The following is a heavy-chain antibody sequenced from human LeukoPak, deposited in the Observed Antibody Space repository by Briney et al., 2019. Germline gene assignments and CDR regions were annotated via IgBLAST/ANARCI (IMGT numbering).Heavy chain of an antibody. J-gene: IGHJ5*02. CDR3: ARAGGRSWFDP. V-gene: IGHV1-2*02. CDR1: DYTFTRYG. CDR2: INANSGET. Sequence: ASVRVSCKASDYTFTRYGISWVRQAPGQGLEWMGWINANSGETNYAQKFQGRVTMTTDTSMSTAYMELSRLTSDDTAVYYCARAGGRSWFDPWGQGTLVTVSS.